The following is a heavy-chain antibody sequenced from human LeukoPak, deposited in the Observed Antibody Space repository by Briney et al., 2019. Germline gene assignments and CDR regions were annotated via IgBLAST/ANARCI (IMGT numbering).Heavy chain of an antibody. V-gene: IGHV4-59*11. CDR2: IYFNGNI. CDR3: ARGEYDSSAYWGYYFEN. Sequence: SETLSLTCTVSGSSINGHWWSWIRQPPGKGLEWIGFIYFNGNILYNPFLKSRVTLSVDTFNNQFSLNLSSVTAADTAVYYCARGEYDSSAYWGYYFENWGQGTLVTVSS. J-gene: IGHJ4*02. D-gene: IGHD3-22*01. CDR1: GSSINGHW.